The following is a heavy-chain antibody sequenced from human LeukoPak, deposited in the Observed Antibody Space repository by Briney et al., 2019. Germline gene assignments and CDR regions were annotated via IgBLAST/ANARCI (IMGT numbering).Heavy chain of an antibody. CDR3: ARDWTLGY. Sequence: GGSLRLSCAASGFTFSSYAMHWVREAPAKGLEYVSAISSNGGSTYYANSVKGRFTISRDNSKNTLYLQMGSLRAEDMAVYYCARDWTLGYWGQGTLVTVSS. D-gene: IGHD3/OR15-3a*01. CDR2: ISSNGGST. V-gene: IGHV3-64*01. J-gene: IGHJ4*02. CDR1: GFTFSSYA.